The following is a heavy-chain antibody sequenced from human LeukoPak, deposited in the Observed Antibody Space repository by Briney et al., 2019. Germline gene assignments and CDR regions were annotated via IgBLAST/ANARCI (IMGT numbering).Heavy chain of an antibody. CDR3: ARDYYDSSQFNWFDP. CDR1: GGSISSSSNY. D-gene: IGHD3-22*01. J-gene: IGHJ5*02. Sequence: SETLSLTCTVSGGSISSSSNYWGWIRQPPGKGLEWIGSIYSSGSTYYNPSLKSRVTISVDTSKNQFSLKLSSVTAADTAVYYCARDYYDSSQFNWFDPWGQGTLVSASS. V-gene: IGHV4-39*07. CDR2: IYSSGST.